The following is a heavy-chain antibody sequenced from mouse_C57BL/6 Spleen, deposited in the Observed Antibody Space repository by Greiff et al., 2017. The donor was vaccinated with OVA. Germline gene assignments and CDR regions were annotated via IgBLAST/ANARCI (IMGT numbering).Heavy chain of an antibody. J-gene: IGHJ4*01. CDR1: GYAFSSYW. CDR3: ARDDYDDGGYYAMDY. Sequence: QVHVKQSGAELVKPGASVKISCKASGYAFSSYWMNWVKQRPGKGLEWIGQIYPGDGDTNYNGKFKGKATLTADKSSSTAYMQLSSLTSEDSAVYFCARDDYDDGGYYAMDYWGQGTSVTVSS. V-gene: IGHV1-80*01. CDR2: IYPGDGDT. D-gene: IGHD2-4*01.